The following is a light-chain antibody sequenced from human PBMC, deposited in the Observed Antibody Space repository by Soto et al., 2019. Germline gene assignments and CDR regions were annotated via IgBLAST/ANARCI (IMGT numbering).Light chain of an antibody. J-gene: IGKJ3*01. CDR2: GTS. CDR1: QRVSSIH. V-gene: IGKV3-20*01. CDR3: QQYGGSPQFT. Sequence: ENVLTQSPGTLSLSPGDRATLSCRASQRVSSIHLAWYQQKPGQAPRLLIYGTSVRATGIPDRFRGSGSGTDFTLTIGRLXXXDFAVYYCQQYGGSPQFTFGPGTKXEI.